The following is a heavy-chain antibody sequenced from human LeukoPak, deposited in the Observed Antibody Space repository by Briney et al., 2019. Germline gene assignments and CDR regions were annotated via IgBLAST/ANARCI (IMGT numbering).Heavy chain of an antibody. J-gene: IGHJ6*03. CDR3: ARASSEPVISGYMDV. D-gene: IGHD1-14*01. CDR1: GGSLTGYY. V-gene: IGHV4-34*01. CDR2: INRSGST. Sequence: SEALSLTCVVYGGSLTGYYWSWIRQPPGKGLEWIGEINRSGSTRYNPSLKSRVAILVDTSKNQFSLKLSSVTAADTSVYYCARASSEPVISGYMDVWGRGTTVTVSS.